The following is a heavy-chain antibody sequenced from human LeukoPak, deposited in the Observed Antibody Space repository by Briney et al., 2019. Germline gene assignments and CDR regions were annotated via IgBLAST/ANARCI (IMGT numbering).Heavy chain of an antibody. Sequence: GGSLRLSCAASGFTFKNFAMAWVRQAPGKRLEWVASITDTDDATGYPESVKGRFTISRDNSQGTVWLQMNSLRAEDTAIYYCAKSDCGSDGCKLYNYWAQGTQVTVSS. CDR3: AKSDCGSDGCKLYNY. V-gene: IGHV3-23*01. CDR2: ITDTDDAT. CDR1: GFTFKNFA. J-gene: IGHJ4*02. D-gene: IGHD2-21*01.